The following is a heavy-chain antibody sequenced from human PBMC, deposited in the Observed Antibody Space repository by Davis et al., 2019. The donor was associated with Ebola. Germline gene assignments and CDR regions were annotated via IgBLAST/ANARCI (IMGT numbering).Heavy chain of an antibody. J-gene: IGHJ4*02. CDR3: AKEPAAGLHFDY. CDR2: IWYDGSNK. Sequence: GESLKISCAASGFTFSSYAMSWVRQAPGKGLEWVAVIWYDGSNKYYADSVKGRFTISRDNSKNTLYLQMNSLRAEDTAVYYCAKEPAAGLHFDYWGQGTLVTVSS. CDR1: GFTFSSYA. D-gene: IGHD6-13*01. V-gene: IGHV3-33*06.